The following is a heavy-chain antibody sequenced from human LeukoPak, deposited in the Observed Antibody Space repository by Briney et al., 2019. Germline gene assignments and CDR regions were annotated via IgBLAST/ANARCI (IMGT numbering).Heavy chain of an antibody. J-gene: IGHJ4*02. V-gene: IGHV4-39*01. CDR1: GGSISTSSYY. D-gene: IGHD3-22*01. Sequence: SETLSLTCTVSGGSISTSSYYWGWIRQPPGKGLEWIGTIYYSGSTYYNPSLKSRVTISVDTSKNQFSLKLSSVTAADTAVYYXXRXQPNYYXSSGYLDYWGQGTLVXVSS. CDR2: IYYSGST. CDR3: XRXQPNYYXSSGYLDY.